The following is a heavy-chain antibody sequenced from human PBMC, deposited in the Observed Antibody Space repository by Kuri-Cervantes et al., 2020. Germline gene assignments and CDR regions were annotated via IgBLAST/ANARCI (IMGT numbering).Heavy chain of an antibody. D-gene: IGHD2-21*01. CDR2: INSDGGST. J-gene: IGHJ4*02. Sequence: GESLKISCAASGFTFSSYWMHWVRQAPGKGLVWVSRINSDGGSTSYADSVKGRFTISRDNAKNTPYLQMNSLRAEDTAVYYYAKEGAIHIVVVYWGQGTLVTVSS. CDR3: AKEGAIHIVVVY. CDR1: GFTFSSYW. V-gene: IGHV3-74*01.